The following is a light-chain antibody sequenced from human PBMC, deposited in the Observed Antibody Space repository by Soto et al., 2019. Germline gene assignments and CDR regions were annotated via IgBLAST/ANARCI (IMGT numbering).Light chain of an antibody. J-gene: IGKJ1*01. CDR2: GAS. Sequence: ENVLTQSPGTLSLSPGERATLYCRASQSVSSSSLAWYQQKPGQAPRLLIYGASSRATGIPDRFSGSGSGTDFTLTISRLEPEDFAVYYCQQHGSSPQTFGQGTKVDIK. CDR1: QSVSSSS. V-gene: IGKV3-20*01. CDR3: QQHGSSPQT.